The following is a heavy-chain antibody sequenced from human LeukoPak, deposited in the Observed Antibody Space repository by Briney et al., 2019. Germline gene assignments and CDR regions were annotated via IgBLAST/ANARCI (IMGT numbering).Heavy chain of an antibody. CDR2: ISYDGSNK. CDR1: GFTFSSYG. Sequence: GRSLRLSCEASGFTFSSYGMQWVRQAPGKGLEWVAVISYDGSNKYYADSVKGRFTISRDNSKNTLYLQMNSLRAEDTAVYYCAREPFWSGYYSNLHFDYWGQGTLVTVSS. CDR3: AREPFWSGYYSNLHFDY. D-gene: IGHD3-3*01. V-gene: IGHV3-30*03. J-gene: IGHJ4*02.